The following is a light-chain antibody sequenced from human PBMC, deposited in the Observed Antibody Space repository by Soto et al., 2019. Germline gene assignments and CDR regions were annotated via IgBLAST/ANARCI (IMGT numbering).Light chain of an antibody. CDR1: QNDYNN. J-gene: IGKJ4*01. Sequence: EIVVTQSPAPLSVTPGEGTTLSCQASQNDYNNLAWYQQRPGQPPRLLIYDASTRATGISARVSGSGYGRGFTLTISSLQSEDFAVYFCQQCRNWPLTFGGGTKVDIK. CDR2: DAS. V-gene: IGKV3-15*01. CDR3: QQCRNWPLT.